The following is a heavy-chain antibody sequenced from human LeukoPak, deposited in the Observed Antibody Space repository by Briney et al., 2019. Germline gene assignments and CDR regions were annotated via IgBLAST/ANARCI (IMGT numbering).Heavy chain of an antibody. J-gene: IGHJ5*02. CDR2: ICSGGST. V-gene: IGHV3-66*01. Sequence: PGGSLRLSCAASGFTVSSNYMSWVRQAPGKGLEWVSVICSGGSTYYADYVKGRFTISRDNSKNTLYLQMNSLRAEDTAVYYCAKDFSLERFPSSYWFDPWGQGTLVTVSS. CDR3: AKDFSLERFPSSYWFDP. CDR1: GFTVSSNY. D-gene: IGHD1-1*01.